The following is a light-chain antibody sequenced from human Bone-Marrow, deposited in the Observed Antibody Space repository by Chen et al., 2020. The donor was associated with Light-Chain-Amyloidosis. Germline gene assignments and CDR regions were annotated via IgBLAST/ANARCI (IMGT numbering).Light chain of an antibody. Sequence: DIQMTQSPSSLSASIGDRVTITCRASLGITNSLAWYQQKPGTAPKLLLYGASRLESGVPSRFSGSGSGTDYTLTISSLQPEDFATYFFQQFYTTPYTFGQGTKLDIK. J-gene: IGKJ2*01. V-gene: IGKV1-NL1*01. CDR2: GAS. CDR3: QQFYTTPYT. CDR1: LGITNS.